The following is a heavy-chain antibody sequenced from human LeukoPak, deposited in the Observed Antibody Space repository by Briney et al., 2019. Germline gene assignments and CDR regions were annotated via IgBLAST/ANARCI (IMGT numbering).Heavy chain of an antibody. CDR3: AKLGFDSSGSHSLVDY. J-gene: IGHJ4*02. V-gene: IGHV3-30*18. CDR2: ISYDGSKK. Sequence: GGSLRLSCAASGFTFSSYGMHWVRQAPGRGLEWVGFISYDGSKKFYADFVKGRFSISRDNSKNTLYVQMNSLGAEDTALYYCAKLGFDSSGSHSLVDYWGQGTPVTVSS. CDR1: GFTFSSYG. D-gene: IGHD3-22*01.